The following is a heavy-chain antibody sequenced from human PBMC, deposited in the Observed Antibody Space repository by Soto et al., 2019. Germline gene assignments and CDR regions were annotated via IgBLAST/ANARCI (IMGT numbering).Heavy chain of an antibody. D-gene: IGHD5-12*01. J-gene: IGHJ4*02. Sequence: LRLSCAASGFTFSIYAVAWIRQTPGKGLEWVSVIGAGSDGIQYVDSVKGRFSISRDNSKNTLYLHMNSLRAEDTAIYYCAKYSTSGPSRFFDLWGQGTLVTVSS. CDR1: GFTFSIYA. CDR3: AKYSTSGPSRFFDL. V-gene: IGHV3-23*01. CDR2: IGAGSDGI.